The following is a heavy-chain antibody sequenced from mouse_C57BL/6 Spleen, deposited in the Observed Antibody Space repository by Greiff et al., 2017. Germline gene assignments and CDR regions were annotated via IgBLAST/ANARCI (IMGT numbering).Heavy chain of an antibody. V-gene: IGHV1-22*01. CDR3: ASREFDD. Sequence: EVKLLEPGPELVMPGASVKMSCKASGYTFTDYNMHWVKQSHGKSLEWIGYINPNNGGTSYNQKFKGKATLTVNKSSSTAYMELRSLTSEDAAVYYGASREFDDCGQGTTLTVSS. CDR1: GYTFTDYN. J-gene: IGHJ2*01. CDR2: INPNNGGT.